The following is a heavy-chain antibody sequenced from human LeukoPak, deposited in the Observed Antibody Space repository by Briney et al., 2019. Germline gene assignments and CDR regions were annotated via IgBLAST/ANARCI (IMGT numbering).Heavy chain of an antibody. CDR1: GFTFSSYS. V-gene: IGHV3-48*01. CDR3: ARVYTHYDFWSAYYYYGMDV. J-gene: IGHJ6*02. D-gene: IGHD3-3*01. Sequence: PGGSLRLSCAASGFTFSSYSMHWVRQATGKVMKWVSYISSSSSIIYYADSVKGRFTISRDNAKNSLYLQMNSLRAEDTAVYYCARVYTHYDFWSAYYYYGMDVWGQGTTVTVSS. CDR2: ISSSSSII.